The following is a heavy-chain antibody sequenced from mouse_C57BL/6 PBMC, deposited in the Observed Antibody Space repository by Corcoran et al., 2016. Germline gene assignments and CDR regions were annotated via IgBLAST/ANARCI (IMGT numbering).Heavy chain of an antibody. CDR1: GYTFTTYG. D-gene: IGHD2-2*01. Sequence: QIQLVQSGPELKKPGETVKISCKASGYTFTTYGMSWVKQAPGKGLKWMGWINTYSGVPTYADDFKGRFAFSLETSASTAYLQINNLKNEDTATYFCVGGSMVTTGFAYWGQGTLVTVSA. CDR2: INTYSGVP. J-gene: IGHJ3*01. V-gene: IGHV9-3*01. CDR3: VGGSMVTTGFAY.